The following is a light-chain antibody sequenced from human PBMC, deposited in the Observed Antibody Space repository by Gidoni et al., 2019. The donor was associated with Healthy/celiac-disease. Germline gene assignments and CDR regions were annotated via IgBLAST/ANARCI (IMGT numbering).Light chain of an antibody. CDR1: QSVSSN. Sequence: IVITQSPATLSVSPGERATLSCRASQSVSSNLAWYQQKPGQAPRLLIYGASTRATGIPARFSGSGSGTEFTLTISSLQSEDFAVYYCQQYNNWPPGTFXQXTKVEIK. CDR3: QQYNNWPPGT. V-gene: IGKV3-15*01. CDR2: GAS. J-gene: IGKJ1*01.